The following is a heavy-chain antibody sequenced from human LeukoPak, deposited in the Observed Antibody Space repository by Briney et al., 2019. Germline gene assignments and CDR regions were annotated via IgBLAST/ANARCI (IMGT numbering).Heavy chain of an antibody. CDR2: ISYDGSDK. CDR1: GFTFSCYA. CDR3: ARDSPNEAILWWSIDY. D-gene: IGHD2-21*01. J-gene: IGHJ4*02. V-gene: IGHV3-30*04. Sequence: GGSLRLSCAASGFTFSCYAMYWVRQAPGRGLEWVAVISYDGSDKFYADSVKGRFSISRDNARNSLYLQMNSLRAEDTAVYYCARDSPNEAILWWSIDYWGQGTLVTVSS.